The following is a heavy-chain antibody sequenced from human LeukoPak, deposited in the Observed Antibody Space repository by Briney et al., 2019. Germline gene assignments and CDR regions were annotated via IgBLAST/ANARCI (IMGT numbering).Heavy chain of an antibody. CDR3: ARASGGYGGSYYYYYMDV. CDR2: ISAYNGNT. J-gene: IGHJ6*03. V-gene: IGHV1-18*01. Sequence: ASVKVSCKASGYTFTSYGISWVRQAPGQGLEWMGWISAYNGNTNYAQKLQGRVTMTTDTSTSTAYMELRSLRSDDTAVYYCARASGGYGGSYYYYYMDVWGKGTTVTVSS. D-gene: IGHD4-23*01. CDR1: GYTFTSYG.